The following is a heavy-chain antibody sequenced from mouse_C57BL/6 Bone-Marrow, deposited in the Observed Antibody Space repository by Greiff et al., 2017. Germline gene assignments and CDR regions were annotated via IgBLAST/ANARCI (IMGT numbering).Heavy chain of an antibody. J-gene: IGHJ4*01. D-gene: IGHD3-1*01. CDR2: IYPGDGDT. CDR1: GYAFSSYW. CDR3: ARCTARDYYAMDY. V-gene: IGHV1-80*01. Sequence: VQLQESGAELVKPGASVKISCKASGYAFSSYWMNWVKQRPGKGLEWIGQIYPGDGDTNYNGKFKGKATLTADKSSSTAYMQLSSLTSEDSAVYFCARCTARDYYAMDYWGQGTSVTVSS.